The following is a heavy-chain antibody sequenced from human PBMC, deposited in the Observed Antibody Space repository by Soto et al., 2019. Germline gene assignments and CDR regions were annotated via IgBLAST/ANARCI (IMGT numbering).Heavy chain of an antibody. J-gene: IGHJ5*02. CDR2: TYYSGST. CDR1: GGAISSGGSY. V-gene: IGHV4-31*03. CDR3: ARGLGALGGRFDP. D-gene: IGHD3-10*01. Sequence: QVQLQESGPGLVKPSQTLSLTCTVSGGAISSGGSYWSWIRQYPEKGLEWIGYTYYSGSTYYNPSLKSRVTISVGTSKKEFSLKLNSVTAADTAVYYCARGLGALGGRFDPWGQGTLVTVSS.